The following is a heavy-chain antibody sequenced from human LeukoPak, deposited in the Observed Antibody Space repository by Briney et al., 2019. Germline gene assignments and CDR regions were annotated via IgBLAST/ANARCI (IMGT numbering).Heavy chain of an antibody. J-gene: IGHJ4*02. CDR2: IYSGGST. V-gene: IGHV3-66*01. Sequence: GGSLRLSCAASGFTVSSNYMSWVRQAPGKGLEWVSVIYSGGSTYYADSVKGRFTISRDNSKNRLYLQMNSLRAEDTAVYYCARESSGSYQGFWYWGQGTLVTVSS. CDR1: GFTVSSNY. D-gene: IGHD1-26*01. CDR3: ARESSGSYQGFWY.